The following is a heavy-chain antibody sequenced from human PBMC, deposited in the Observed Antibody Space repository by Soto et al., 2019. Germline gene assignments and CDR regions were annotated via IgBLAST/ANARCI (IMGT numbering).Heavy chain of an antibody. D-gene: IGHD3-10*01. CDR1: RFTFSSYW. Sequence: GGSLRLSCAASRFTFSSYWMSWVRQAPGRGLEWVANIKEDGSDKYYVDSVKGRFTISRDNAKNSLYLQMNSLRAEDTAVYYCARDFWGLVRGVYYFYGMDVWGQGTTVTVSS. CDR3: ARDFWGLVRGVYYFYGMDV. J-gene: IGHJ6*02. CDR2: IKEDGSDK. V-gene: IGHV3-7*05.